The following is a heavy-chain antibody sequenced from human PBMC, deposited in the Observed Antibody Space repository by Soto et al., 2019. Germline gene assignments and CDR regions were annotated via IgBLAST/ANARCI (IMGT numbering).Heavy chain of an antibody. CDR2: IWYDGSNK. CDR1: GFTFSSYG. J-gene: IGHJ6*02. Sequence: QVQLVESGGGVVQPGRSLRLSCAASGFTFSSYGMHWVRQAPGKGLEWVAVIWYDGSNKYYTDSVKGRFTISRDNSKSTLYLQMNSVRAEDTAVYYCARDHHTAMVQDVWGQGTTVTVSS. D-gene: IGHD5-18*01. V-gene: IGHV3-33*01. CDR3: ARDHHTAMVQDV.